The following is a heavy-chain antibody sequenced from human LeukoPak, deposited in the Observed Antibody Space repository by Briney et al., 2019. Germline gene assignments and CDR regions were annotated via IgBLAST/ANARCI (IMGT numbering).Heavy chain of an antibody. J-gene: IGHJ4*02. D-gene: IGHD3-9*01. CDR1: GDTFSKYA. CDR2: IVPVFGTP. Sequence: SVRVSCKASGDTFSKYAITWVRQAPGQGLEWMGNIVPVFGTPIYAQKFQGRVTITTNESRTTAYMELSSLRSEDTALYYCASRYTTSRHFDWDVDYWGQGTLLTVSS. V-gene: IGHV1-69*05. CDR3: ASRYTTSRHFDWDVDY.